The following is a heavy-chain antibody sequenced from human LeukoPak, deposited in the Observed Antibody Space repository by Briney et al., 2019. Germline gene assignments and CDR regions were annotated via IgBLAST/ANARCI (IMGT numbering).Heavy chain of an antibody. Sequence: GGSLTLSCTASGFTFNQYTMYWVRQAPGKGLEWVSSIRHNGADTWYADSVKGRFTISRDNSRNTLFLQVNTLRVEDTAVYYCARVAVPSSMDMNFDFWGRGILVTVSS. J-gene: IGHJ4*02. CDR2: IRHNGADT. D-gene: IGHD2-2*03. CDR3: ARVAVPSSMDMNFDF. CDR1: GFTFNQYT. V-gene: IGHV3-23*01.